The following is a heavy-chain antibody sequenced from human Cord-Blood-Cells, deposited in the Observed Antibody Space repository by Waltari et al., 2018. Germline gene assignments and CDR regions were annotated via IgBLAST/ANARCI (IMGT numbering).Heavy chain of an antibody. CDR1: GGSISSYY. V-gene: IGHV4-59*01. D-gene: IGHD3-9*01. CDR2: IYYSGST. Sequence: QVQLQESGPGLVKPSETLSLICTVSGGSISSYYWSWIRQPPGKGLEWIGYIYYSGSTNYTPSLQSRVTISVDTSKNQFSLKLSSVTAADTAVYYCARGIDYDILTGYYWYFDLWGRGTLVTVSS. J-gene: IGHJ2*01. CDR3: ARGIDYDILTGYYWYFDL.